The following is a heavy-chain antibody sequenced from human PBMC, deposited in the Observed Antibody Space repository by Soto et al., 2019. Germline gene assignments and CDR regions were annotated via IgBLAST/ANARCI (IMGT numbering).Heavy chain of an antibody. CDR3: ATAARPNYYYGMDV. CDR1: GCTFSSYA. J-gene: IGHJ6*02. V-gene: IGHV3-23*01. Sequence: AGSQRHSCASSGCTFSSYAMSWVRQAPGKGLEWVSAISGSGGSTYYADSVKGRFTISRDNSKNTLYLQMNSLRAEDTAVYYCATAARPNYYYGMDVWGQGTTVTVSS. CDR2: ISGSGGST. D-gene: IGHD6-6*01.